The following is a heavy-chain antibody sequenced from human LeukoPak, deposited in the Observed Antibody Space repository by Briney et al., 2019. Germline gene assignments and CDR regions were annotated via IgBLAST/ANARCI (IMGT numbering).Heavy chain of an antibody. CDR3: ARIQTATTSEGYFDY. CDR2: ISSSTTYI. Sequence: AGGSLRLSFAASGFTFSSYSMNWVRPAPGKGLGWVSSISSSTTYIYYADSVKGRFTISRDNAKNSLYLQMNSLRAEDTAVYYCARIQTATTSEGYFDYWGQGTLVTVSS. V-gene: IGHV3-21*01. D-gene: IGHD1-7*01. J-gene: IGHJ4*02. CDR1: GFTFSSYS.